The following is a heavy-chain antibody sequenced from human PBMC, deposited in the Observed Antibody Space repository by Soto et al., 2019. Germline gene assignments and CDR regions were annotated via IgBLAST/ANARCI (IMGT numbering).Heavy chain of an antibody. CDR2: INQSGST. Sequence: PSETLSLTCAVYDESFSSYYWNWIRQPPGKGLEWIGEINQSGSTIYAPSLKSRVTISIDTSKKQVSLKLSSVTAADTAIYFCGNLVYWGQGTLVTVS. V-gene: IGHV4-34*01. CDR3: GNLVY. CDR1: DESFSSYY. D-gene: IGHD6-6*01. J-gene: IGHJ4*02.